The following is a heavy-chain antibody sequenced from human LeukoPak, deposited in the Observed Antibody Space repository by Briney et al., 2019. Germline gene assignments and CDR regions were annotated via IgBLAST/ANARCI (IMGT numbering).Heavy chain of an antibody. CDR2: ISSSSTYI. V-gene: IGHV3-21*01. Sequence: GGSLRLTCVASGFTFSSYSMNWVRQAPGKGLEWVSSISSSSTYIYYAASVKGRYTISRDNAKNSLFLQMNSLRAEDTAVYYCARSPTSPVYYYDSSGYYYDPYSWFDPWGQGTLVTVSS. CDR3: ARSPTSPVYYYDSSGYYYDPYSWFDP. J-gene: IGHJ5*02. D-gene: IGHD3-22*01. CDR1: GFTFSSYS.